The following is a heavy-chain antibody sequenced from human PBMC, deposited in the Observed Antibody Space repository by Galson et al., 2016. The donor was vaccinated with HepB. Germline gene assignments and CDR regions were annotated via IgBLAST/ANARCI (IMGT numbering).Heavy chain of an antibody. CDR3: ARGVLKGYCNSPSCTASWFDP. J-gene: IGHJ5*02. CDR1: GGTFRSYV. CDR2: IIPVFGTG. D-gene: IGHD2-2*01. Sequence: SVKVSCKASGGTFRSYVITWVRQAPGQGLEWMGGIIPVFGTGNYAQKFQGRVTITADESTSTAYMELSSLTSGDTAVYYCARGVLKGYCNSPSCTASWFDPWGQGTLVTVSS. V-gene: IGHV1-69*13.